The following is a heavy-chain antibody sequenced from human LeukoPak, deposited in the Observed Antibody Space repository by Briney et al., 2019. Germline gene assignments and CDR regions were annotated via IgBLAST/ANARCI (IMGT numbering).Heavy chain of an antibody. Sequence: ETLSLTCTVSGDSINSLDLWSWVRQPPGKGLEWVSYISGSSNSIYYADSVKGRFTISRDNAKNSLYLQMNSLRAADTAVYHCARDVGYRSWFDPWGQGTLVIVSS. CDR1: GDSINSLD. CDR3: ARDVGYRSWFDP. J-gene: IGHJ5*02. CDR2: ISGSSNSI. D-gene: IGHD5-18*01. V-gene: IGHV3-48*01.